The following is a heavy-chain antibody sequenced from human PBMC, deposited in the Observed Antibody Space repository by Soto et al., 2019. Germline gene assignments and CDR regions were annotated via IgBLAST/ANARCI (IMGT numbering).Heavy chain of an antibody. V-gene: IGHV3-53*01. CDR1: GFTVSSNY. CDR3: ARGRNGLPITIFGVVRDYYYYYYMDV. Sequence: GGSLRLSCAASGFTVSSNYMSWVRQAPGKGLEWVSVIYSGGSTYYADSVKGRFTISRDNSKNTLYLQMNSLRAEETAVYYCARGRNGLPITIFGVVRDYYYYYYMDVWGKGTTVTVSS. D-gene: IGHD3-3*01. J-gene: IGHJ6*03. CDR2: IYSGGST.